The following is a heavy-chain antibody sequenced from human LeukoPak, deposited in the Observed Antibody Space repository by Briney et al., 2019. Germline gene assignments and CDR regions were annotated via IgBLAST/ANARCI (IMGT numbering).Heavy chain of an antibody. CDR1: GGTFSSYT. D-gene: IGHD3-10*01. CDR2: IIPILDIA. V-gene: IGHV1-69*04. Sequence: EASVKVSCKASGGTFSSYTISWVRQAPGQGREWMGRIIPILDIANYAQKLQGRVTITADKSTSTAYMELSSLRSEATAVYYYARDTGSGSDYCGQGTLVTVSS. CDR3: ARDTGSGSDY. J-gene: IGHJ4*02.